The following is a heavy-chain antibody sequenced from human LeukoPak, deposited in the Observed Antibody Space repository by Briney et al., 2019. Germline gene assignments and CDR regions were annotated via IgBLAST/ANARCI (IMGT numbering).Heavy chain of an antibody. CDR2: IITICSTA. J-gene: IGHJ4*02. CDR1: GGTFSSYA. V-gene: IGHV1-69*05. Sequence: SVKVSCKASGGTFSSYAISWVRQAPGQGLEWMGRIITICSTANYAHKFQGRVTITKDDSKHSAYMQLSILRSEATADYYSARDGYCSGGSCSNYWGKGTLVTVSS. D-gene: IGHD2-15*01. CDR3: ARDGYCSGGSCSNY.